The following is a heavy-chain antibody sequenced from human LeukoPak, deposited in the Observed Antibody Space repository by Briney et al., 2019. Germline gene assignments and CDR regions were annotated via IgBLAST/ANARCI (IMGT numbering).Heavy chain of an antibody. V-gene: IGHV1-2*02. D-gene: IGHD6-19*01. Sequence: ASVKVSCKASGYTFTGYYMHWVRQAAGQGLEWMGWINPNSGGTNYAQKFQGRVTMTRDTSISTAYMELSRLGSDDTAVYYCARGEYSSGWYYFDYWGQGTLVTVSS. J-gene: IGHJ4*02. CDR3: ARGEYSSGWYYFDY. CDR1: GYTFTGYY. CDR2: INPNSGGT.